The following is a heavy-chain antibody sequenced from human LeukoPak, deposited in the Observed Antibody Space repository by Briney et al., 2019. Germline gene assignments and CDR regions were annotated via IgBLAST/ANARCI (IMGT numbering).Heavy chain of an antibody. CDR3: AKRATAGGFDS. CDR1: GFSFSSYA. CDR2: SSGSGDSA. D-gene: IGHD6-13*01. V-gene: IGHV3-23*01. Sequence: GGSLRLSCEATGFSFSSYAMSWVRQAPGEGLEWVSASSGSGDSADYAGAVKGRFTISRDNSKSTLYLQMTSLRVDDTAVYYCAKRATAGGFDSWGQGTLVTVSS. J-gene: IGHJ4*02.